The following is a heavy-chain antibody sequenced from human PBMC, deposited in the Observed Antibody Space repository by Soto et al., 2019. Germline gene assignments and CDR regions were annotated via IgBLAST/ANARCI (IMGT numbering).Heavy chain of an antibody. V-gene: IGHV1-2*04. CDR2: INPNSGGT. CDR1: GYTFTGYY. CDR3: ARGSETTVTTGYYFDY. Sequence: QVQLVQSGAEVKKPGASVKVSCKASGYTFTGYYMHWVRQAPGQGLEWMGWINPNSGGTNYAQKFQGWVTMTRDTSISTAYMELSRLRSDDTAVYYGARGSETTVTTGYYFDYWGQGTLVTVSS. D-gene: IGHD4-17*01. J-gene: IGHJ4*02.